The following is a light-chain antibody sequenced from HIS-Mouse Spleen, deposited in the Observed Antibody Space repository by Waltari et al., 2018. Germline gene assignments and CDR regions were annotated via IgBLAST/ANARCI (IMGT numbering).Light chain of an antibody. Sequence: IRMTQSPSSLSTSTGDRVTITCRASQGISSYLAWYQQKPGKAPKLLIYAASTLQSGVPSRFSGSGSGTDFTLTISCLQSEDFATYYCQQYYSYPYTFGQGTKLEIK. CDR1: QGISSY. CDR2: AAS. J-gene: IGKJ2*01. V-gene: IGKV1-8*01. CDR3: QQYYSYPYT.